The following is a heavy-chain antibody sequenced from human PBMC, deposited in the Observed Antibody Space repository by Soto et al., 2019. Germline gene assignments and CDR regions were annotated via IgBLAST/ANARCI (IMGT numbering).Heavy chain of an antibody. CDR1: GGSISSGGYY. CDR2: IYYSVNT. V-gene: IGHV4-31*03. CDR3: ESDRYYDSRGDDFDI. D-gene: IGHD3-22*01. J-gene: IGHJ3*02. Sequence: QVQLQESGPGLVKPSQTLSLTCTVSGGSISSGGYYWSWIRQHPGKGLEWIGYIYYSVNTYYNPSLNSRFTKYVDPSKNQYHLKLRSGTAADTAVYYCESDRYYDSRGDDFDIWGQGTMVTVSS.